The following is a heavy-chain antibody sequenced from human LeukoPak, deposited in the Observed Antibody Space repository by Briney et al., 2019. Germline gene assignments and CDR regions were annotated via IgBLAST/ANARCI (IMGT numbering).Heavy chain of an antibody. CDR1: GGSISSYY. D-gene: IGHD3-3*01. V-gene: IGHV4-59*01. CDR3: ARDAASGNNWFDP. J-gene: IGHJ5*02. Sequence: PSETLSPTCTVSGGSISSYYWSWIRQPPGKGLEWIGYIYYSGSTNYNPSLKSRVTISVDTSKNQSSLKLSSVTAADTALYYCARDAASGNNWFDPWGQGTLVTVSS. CDR2: IYYSGST.